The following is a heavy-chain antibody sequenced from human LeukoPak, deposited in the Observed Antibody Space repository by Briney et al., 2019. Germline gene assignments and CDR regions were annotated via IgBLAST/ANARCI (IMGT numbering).Heavy chain of an antibody. V-gene: IGHV3-15*01. D-gene: IGHD2-8*02. CDR3: ASARGVKDAFDI. Sequence: GGSLRLSCAASGFIFSNAWMSWVRQAPGKGLEWVGRIKSKTDGGTADYAAPVKGRFTISRDDSKNTLYLQMNSLKTEDTAVYYCASARGVKDAFDIWGQGTMVTVSS. CDR1: GFIFSNAW. J-gene: IGHJ3*02. CDR2: IKSKTDGGTA.